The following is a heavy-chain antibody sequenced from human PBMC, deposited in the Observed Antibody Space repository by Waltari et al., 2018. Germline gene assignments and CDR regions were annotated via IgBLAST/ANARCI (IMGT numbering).Heavy chain of an antibody. CDR2: VDPEDGET. D-gene: IGHD3-3*01. CDR3: MTLPIFGLVIKNY. Sequence: EVHLTQSGAAVKKPGATVKISCKASGYSFTAKFLHWVRQAPGKGPEWIGRVDPEDGETTLAEKFEGRVTITADTSTDTAYMDLSRLRSEDTALYYCMTLPIFGLVIKNYWGQGTLVTVSS. J-gene: IGHJ1*01. V-gene: IGHV1-69-2*01. CDR1: GYSFTAKF.